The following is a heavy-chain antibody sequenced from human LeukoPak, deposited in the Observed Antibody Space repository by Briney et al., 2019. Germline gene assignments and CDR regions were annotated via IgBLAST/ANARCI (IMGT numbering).Heavy chain of an antibody. CDR2: INYIGST. CDR3: AREGVVVVPAATRDAFDI. J-gene: IGHJ3*02. CDR1: GDSINNYH. Sequence: SETLSLTCTVSGDSINNYHWSWLRQPPGKGLEGIGYINYIGSTNYNPSLTSRVSISVATSKNQFSLKLTSVTAADTAVYYCAREGVVVVPAATRDAFDIWGQGTMVTVSS. V-gene: IGHV4-59*01. D-gene: IGHD2-2*01.